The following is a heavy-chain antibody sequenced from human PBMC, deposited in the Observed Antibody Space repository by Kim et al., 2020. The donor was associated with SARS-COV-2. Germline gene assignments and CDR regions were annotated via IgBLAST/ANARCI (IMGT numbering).Heavy chain of an antibody. D-gene: IGHD2-15*01. CDR2: SK. CDR3: AKGRGGHFDN. V-gene: IGHV3-23*01. Sequence: SKYPADSVKGRFTISRDNSKNTLYLKMNSLRGDDTAVYYCAKGRGGHFDNWGQGTLVTVSS. J-gene: IGHJ4*02.